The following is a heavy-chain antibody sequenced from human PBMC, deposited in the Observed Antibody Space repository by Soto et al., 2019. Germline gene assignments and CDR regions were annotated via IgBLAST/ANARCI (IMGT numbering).Heavy chain of an antibody. V-gene: IGHV4-31*01. CDR2: IYYSGST. J-gene: IGHJ4*02. CDR3: ARGVDY. CDR1: GGSISSGGYY. Sequence: QVQLQESGPGLVKPSQTLSLTCTVSGGSISSGGYYWSWIRQHPGKGLEWIGYIYYSGSTYYNPXLXCXXTISVDTSKNQVSLKLSSVTAADTAVYSCARGVDYWGQGTLVTVSS.